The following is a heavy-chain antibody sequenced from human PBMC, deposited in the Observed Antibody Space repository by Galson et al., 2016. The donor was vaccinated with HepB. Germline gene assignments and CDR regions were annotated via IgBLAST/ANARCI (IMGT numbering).Heavy chain of an antibody. CDR2: ISYDGRT. Sequence: QVQLQESGPGLVKPSETLSLTCTVSGGSISSSFWTWIRQPPGKPLEWIGYISYDGRTNYNPSLNSRVTISADTSNNQFALRLTSMTAADTAVYYCASRPGGASVYYGVFDYWGQGALVTVSS. CDR1: GGSISSSF. J-gene: IGHJ4*02. V-gene: IGHV4-59*12. CDR3: ASRPGGASVYYGVFDY. D-gene: IGHD2-8*02.